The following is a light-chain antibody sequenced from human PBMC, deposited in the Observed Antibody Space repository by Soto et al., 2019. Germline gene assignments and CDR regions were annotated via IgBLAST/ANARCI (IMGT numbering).Light chain of an antibody. CDR3: QQYYTAPRWT. CDR2: SAS. Sequence: EIVMTQSPDSLALSLGERATIKCKSSQTLLFGSNSKNYLAWYQQKPGQPPKLLIYSASTLESGVPDRFSGSGSGTDFTLTISSLQAADVAVYDCQQYYTAPRWTFGQGTKVVI. J-gene: IGKJ1*01. CDR1: QTLLFGSNSKNY. V-gene: IGKV4-1*01.